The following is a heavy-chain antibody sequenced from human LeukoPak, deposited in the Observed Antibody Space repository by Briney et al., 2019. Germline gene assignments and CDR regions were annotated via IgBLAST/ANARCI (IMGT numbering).Heavy chain of an antibody. V-gene: IGHV3-30*18. CDR1: GFTFSSYA. CDR3: AKDQGIAVAGPYYFDY. D-gene: IGHD6-19*01. J-gene: IGHJ4*02. CDR2: ISYDGSNK. Sequence: GGSLRLSCAASGFTFSSYAMSWVRQAPGKGLEWVAVISYDGSNKYYADSVKGRFTISRDNSKNTLYLQMNSLRAEDTAVYYCAKDQGIAVAGPYYFDYWGQGTLVTVSS.